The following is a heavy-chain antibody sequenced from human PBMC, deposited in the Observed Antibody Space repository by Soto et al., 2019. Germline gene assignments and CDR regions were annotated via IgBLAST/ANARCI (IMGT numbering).Heavy chain of an antibody. J-gene: IGHJ6*02. D-gene: IGHD2-21*02. V-gene: IGHV1-69*09. CDR2: IVPSLDTT. CDR1: GGTFSSSG. Sequence: QVQLVQSGTEVKKPGSSVKVSCKASGGTFSSSGISWVRQAPGQGLEWMGMIVPSLDTTKYAQKFQARVTITADQFTSTAYMELSSLRSEDTAVYYCPRWPHPRGTADPYAVDVWGQGTRVIVSS. CDR3: PRWPHPRGTADPYAVDV.